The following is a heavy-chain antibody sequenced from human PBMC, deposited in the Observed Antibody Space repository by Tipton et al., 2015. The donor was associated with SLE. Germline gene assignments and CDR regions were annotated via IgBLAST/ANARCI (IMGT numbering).Heavy chain of an antibody. CDR2: IHYSGGT. J-gene: IGHJ1*01. V-gene: IGHV4-38-2*02. Sequence: TLSLTCTVSGYSISSGYYWGWIRQPPGKGLEWIGSIHYSGGTYYNPSLKSRATISVDTSKNQFSLKLTSVTAADTAVYYCASLDFWNGYRGFQPWGQGTLVTVSS. CDR3: ASLDFWNGYRGFQP. CDR1: GYSISSGYY. D-gene: IGHD3/OR15-3a*01.